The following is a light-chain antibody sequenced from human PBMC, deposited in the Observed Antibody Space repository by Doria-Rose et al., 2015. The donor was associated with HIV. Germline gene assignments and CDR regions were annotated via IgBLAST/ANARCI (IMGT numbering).Light chain of an antibody. Sequence: DIQVTQSPSTLSASVGDRVTTTCRASQSISNWLAWYQQKPGQAPKLLIYKASTLQSGVPSRFRGSGSGTEFTLTISSLQPDDFATYYCQHFDKYFSWTFGHGTKVDIK. CDR2: KAS. CDR1: QSISNW. CDR3: QHFDKYFSWT. J-gene: IGKJ1*01. V-gene: IGKV1-5*03.